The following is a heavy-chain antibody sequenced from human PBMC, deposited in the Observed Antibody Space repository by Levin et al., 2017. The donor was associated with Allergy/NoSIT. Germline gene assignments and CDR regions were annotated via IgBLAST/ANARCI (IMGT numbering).Heavy chain of an antibody. CDR3: ARGRVAARPGSYYYYGMDV. V-gene: IGHV1-69*13. CDR1: GGTFSSYA. J-gene: IGHJ6*02. CDR2: IIPIFGTA. D-gene: IGHD6-6*01. Sequence: ASVKVSCKASGGTFSSYAISWVRQAPGQGLEWMGGIIPIFGTANYAQKFQGRVTITADESTSTAYMELSSLRSEDTAVYYCARGRVAARPGSYYYYGMDVWGQGTTVTVSS.